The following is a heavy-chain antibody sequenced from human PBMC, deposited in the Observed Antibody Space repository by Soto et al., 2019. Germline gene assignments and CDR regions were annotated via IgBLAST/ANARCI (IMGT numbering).Heavy chain of an antibody. D-gene: IGHD3-22*01. CDR1: GFTFSSYW. Sequence: GGSLRLSCAASGFTFSSYWMRWVRQVPGKGLVWVSRISPDGKNTNYADSVKGRFTISRDNAKNTVFLQMNSLRVEDMAVYYCVRGASSGYYRIDYWGQGALVTVSS. CDR2: ISPDGKNT. V-gene: IGHV3-74*01. CDR3: VRGASSGYYRIDY. J-gene: IGHJ4*02.